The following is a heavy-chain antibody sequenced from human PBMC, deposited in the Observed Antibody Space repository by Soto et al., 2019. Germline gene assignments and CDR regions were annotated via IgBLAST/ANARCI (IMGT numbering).Heavy chain of an antibody. V-gene: IGHV4-39*01. CDR3: ARRGGGGRSSSWSLRAYYYYMDV. J-gene: IGHJ6*03. CDR2: IYYSGST. CDR1: GGSISSSSYY. D-gene: IGHD6-13*01. Sequence: PSETLSLTCTVSGGSISSSSYYWGWIRQPPGKGLEWIGSIYYSGSTYYNPSLKSRVTISVDTSKDQFSLKLSSVTAADTAVYYCARRGGGGRSSSWSLRAYYYYMDVWGKGTTVTVSS.